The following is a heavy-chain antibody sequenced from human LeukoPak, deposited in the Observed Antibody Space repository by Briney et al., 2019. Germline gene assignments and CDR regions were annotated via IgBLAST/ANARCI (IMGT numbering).Heavy chain of an antibody. J-gene: IGHJ4*02. V-gene: IGHV4-39*07. CDR2: INHSGST. Sequence: SETLSLTCTVSGGSISSSSYYWSWIRPPPGKGLEWIGEINHSGSTNYNPSLKSRVTISVDTSKNQFSLKLSSVTAADTAVYYCARGEYYYGSGSYSHWGQGTLVTVSS. CDR3: ARGEYYYGSGSYSH. CDR1: GGSISSSSYY. D-gene: IGHD3-10*01.